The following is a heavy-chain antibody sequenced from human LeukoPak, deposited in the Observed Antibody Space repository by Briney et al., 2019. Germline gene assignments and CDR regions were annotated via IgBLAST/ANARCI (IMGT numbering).Heavy chain of an antibody. CDR3: ARGIAARRGGAFDI. CDR2: INWSGGST. J-gene: IGHJ3*02. CDR1: GFTFDDYG. Sequence: GGSLRLSCAASGFTFDDYGMSWVRQAPGKGLEWVYGINWSGGSTGYADSVKGRFTNARDNAKNSLYLQMNSLGAENTALYYCARGIAARRGGAFDIWGQGTMVTVSS. D-gene: IGHD6-6*01. V-gene: IGHV3-20*04.